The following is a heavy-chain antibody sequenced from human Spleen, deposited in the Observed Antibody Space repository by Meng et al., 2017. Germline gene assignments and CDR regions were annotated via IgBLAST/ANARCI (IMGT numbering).Heavy chain of an antibody. D-gene: IGHD6-19*01. CDR1: GFTFSSYE. CDR3: TIYTSGHI. V-gene: IGHV3-48*03. Sequence: GGSLRLSCAASGFTFSSYEMNWVRQAPGKGLEWISYISETSTIIYHADSVKGRFTISRDNAKNSLYLQMNSLRAEDTAVYYCTIYTSGHIWGQGTTVTVSS. J-gene: IGHJ3*02. CDR2: ISETSTII.